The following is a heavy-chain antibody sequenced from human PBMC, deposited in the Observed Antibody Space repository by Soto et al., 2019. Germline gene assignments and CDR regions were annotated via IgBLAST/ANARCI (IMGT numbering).Heavy chain of an antibody. CDR3: ARDRVHRTYYFET. V-gene: IGHV3-30*03. CDR2: VSYLGSEK. D-gene: IGHD3-9*01. Sequence: QVQLVESGGGVVQTGNSLRLSCAASGFTFKNYGIHWVRQSPGKGLAWVAVVSYLGSEKYYIDSVKGRFSVSRENSKNTVYLQMSSQRPQVKAVYYCARDRVHRTYYFETWGQGPRVTVSS. CDR1: GFTFKNYG. J-gene: IGHJ4*02.